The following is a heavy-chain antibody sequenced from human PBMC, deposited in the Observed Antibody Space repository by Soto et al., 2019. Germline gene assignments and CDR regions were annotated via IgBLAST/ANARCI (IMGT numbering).Heavy chain of an antibody. CDR3: ASHPGGRGYYYVMDV. J-gene: IGHJ6*02. Sequence: QVQLVQSGAEVKKPGSSVKVSCQASGGTFSSYAISWVRQAPGQGLEWMGGIIPICGTANYAQKFQVRVTITANDSPSTADMELSSLRAEDTAVYYCASHPGGRGYYYVMDVWGQGTTVTVSS. CDR2: IIPICGTA. D-gene: IGHD2-15*01. V-gene: IGHV1-69*12. CDR1: GGTFSSYA.